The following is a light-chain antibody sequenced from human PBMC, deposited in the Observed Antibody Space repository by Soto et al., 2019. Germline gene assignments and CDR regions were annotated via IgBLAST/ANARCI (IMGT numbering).Light chain of an antibody. CDR2: EGS. J-gene: IGLJ2*01. V-gene: IGLV2-23*01. CDR1: SRDVGSYNL. Sequence: QSALTQPASVSGSPGQSITISCTGTSRDVGSYNLVSWYQQHPGKAPKLMIYEGSKRPSGVSNRFSGSKSGSTASLTISGLQAEDEADYYCCSYAGSSWVFGGGTKLTVL. CDR3: CSYAGSSWV.